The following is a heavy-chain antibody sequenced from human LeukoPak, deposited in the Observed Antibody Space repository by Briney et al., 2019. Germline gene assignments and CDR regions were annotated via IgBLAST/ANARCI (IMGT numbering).Heavy chain of an antibody. D-gene: IGHD4-17*01. CDR1: GYTFTSYG. CDR3: ARDPNGDFDFDY. V-gene: IGHV1-18*01. CDR2: ISASDGST. Sequence: ASVKVSCKASGYTFTSYGISWVRQAPGQGLARMGWISASDGSTNYAQKLQGRVTMTTDTSTSTAYMELRSLRSDDTAVYYCARDPNGDFDFDYWGQGTLVTVSS. J-gene: IGHJ4*02.